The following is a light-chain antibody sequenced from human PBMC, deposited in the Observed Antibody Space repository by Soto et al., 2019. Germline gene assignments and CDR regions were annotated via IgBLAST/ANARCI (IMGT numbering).Light chain of an antibody. Sequence: QSVLTQPPSTSGTPGQRLTISCSGSRSKIETNALNWYRQFPGRAPRPLIYGDHQRPSGVADRFSGSNSGTSGSLAISGLQSEDEADYFCATWDDGLNVWVFGGGTKLTVL. J-gene: IGLJ3*02. CDR2: GDH. V-gene: IGLV1-44*01. CDR3: ATWDDGLNVWV. CDR1: RSKIETNA.